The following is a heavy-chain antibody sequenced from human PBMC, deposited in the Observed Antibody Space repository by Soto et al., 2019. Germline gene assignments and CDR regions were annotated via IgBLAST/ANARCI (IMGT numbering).Heavy chain of an antibody. CDR2: INPNSGGT. CDR3: ARDKGCSSTSCQAGFDP. D-gene: IGHD2-2*01. Sequence: GASVKVSCKASGYTFTGYYMHWVRQAPGQGLEWMGWINPNSGGTNYAQKFQGWVTMTRDTSISTAYMELSRLRSGDTAVYYCARDKGCSSTSCQAGFDPWGQGTLVTVSS. CDR1: GYTFTGYY. J-gene: IGHJ5*02. V-gene: IGHV1-2*04.